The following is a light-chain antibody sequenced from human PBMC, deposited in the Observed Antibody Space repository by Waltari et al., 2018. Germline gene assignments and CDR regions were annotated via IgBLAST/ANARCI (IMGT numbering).Light chain of an antibody. CDR2: ENS. V-gene: IGLV1-51*02. J-gene: IGLJ7*01. Sequence: QSVLTQPPSVSAAPGQRVTISCSGGSPTIGNNYVPWLRQFPGTAPKLLIYENSERPSGIPGRFSGSKSGTSATLDITGLQAGDEADYYCGTWDSSLSGAVFGGGTHLTVL. CDR1: SPTIGNNY. CDR3: GTWDSSLSGAV.